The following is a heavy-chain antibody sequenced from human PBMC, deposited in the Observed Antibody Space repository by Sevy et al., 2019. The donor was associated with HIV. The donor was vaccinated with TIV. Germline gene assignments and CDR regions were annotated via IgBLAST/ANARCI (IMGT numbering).Heavy chain of an antibody. D-gene: IGHD1-26*01. V-gene: IGHV4-61*01. J-gene: IGHJ3*02. CDR3: AKVGATRGGDAFDI. CDR2: IYYSGST. CDR1: GGSVSSGSYY. Sequence: SETLSLTCTVSGGSVSSGSYYWSWIRQPPGKGLEWIGYIYYSGSTNYNPSLKSRVTISVDTSKNQFSLKLSSVTTADTAVYYCAKVGATRGGDAFDIWGQGTMVTVSS.